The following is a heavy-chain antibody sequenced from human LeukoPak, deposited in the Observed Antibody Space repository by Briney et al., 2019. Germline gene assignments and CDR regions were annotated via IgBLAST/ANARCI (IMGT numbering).Heavy chain of an antibody. CDR2: ISYGGSNK. Sequence: GGSLRLSCAASGFTFSSYGMHWVRQAPGKGLEWVAVISYGGSNKYYADSVKGRFTISRDNSKNTLCLQMNSLRAEDTAVYYCAKEGSYGSSWSNDYWGQGTLVTVSS. D-gene: IGHD6-13*01. J-gene: IGHJ4*02. CDR3: AKEGSYGSSWSNDY. V-gene: IGHV3-30*18. CDR1: GFTFSSYG.